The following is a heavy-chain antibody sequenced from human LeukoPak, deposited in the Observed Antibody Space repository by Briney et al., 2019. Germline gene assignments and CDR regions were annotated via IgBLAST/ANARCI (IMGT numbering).Heavy chain of an antibody. CDR3: ARRVISEISIDKGNWLDP. CDR2: IYYSGST. CDR1: GGSLSSYY. J-gene: IGHJ5*02. V-gene: IGHV4-59*01. Sequence: SETLSLTCTVSGGSLSSYYWSWIRQPPGKGLEWIGCIYYSGSTNYNPSLESRVTISVDTSKNQFSLKLSSVTAADTAVYYCARRVISEISIDKGNWLDPWGQGTLVTVSS. D-gene: IGHD3-3*01.